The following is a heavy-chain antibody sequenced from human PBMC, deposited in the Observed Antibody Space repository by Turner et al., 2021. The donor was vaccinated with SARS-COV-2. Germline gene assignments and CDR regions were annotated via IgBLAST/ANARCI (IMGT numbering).Heavy chain of an antibody. Sequence: QLQLQESGPGLVKPSETLSLTCTVSGGSLRSSNYYWGWIRQPPGKGLEWIGIIYYSGSTYYNPSLKSRVTISVDTSKNQFSLKLSSVTAADTAVYYCARLLNPGSYYYYYYGMDVWGQGTTVTVSS. V-gene: IGHV4-39*01. J-gene: IGHJ6*02. D-gene: IGHD3-10*01. CDR3: ARLLNPGSYYYYYYGMDV. CDR1: GGSLRSSNYY. CDR2: IYYSGST.